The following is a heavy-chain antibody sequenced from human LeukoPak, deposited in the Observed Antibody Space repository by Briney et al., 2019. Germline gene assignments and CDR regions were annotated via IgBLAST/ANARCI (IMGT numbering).Heavy chain of an antibody. V-gene: IGHV3-74*01. D-gene: IGHD1-26*01. CDR2: LNGDASTP. CDR1: GFTFTSSW. J-gene: IGHJ4*02. CDR3: ARSLYSGSRYD. Sequence: GGSLRLSCAASGFTFTSSWMHWVRQAPGEGLLWVSRLNGDASTPSYADSVKGRFTISRDNAKNTLYLQMNSLRAEDTAVYYCARSLYSGSRYDWGQGTLVTVSS.